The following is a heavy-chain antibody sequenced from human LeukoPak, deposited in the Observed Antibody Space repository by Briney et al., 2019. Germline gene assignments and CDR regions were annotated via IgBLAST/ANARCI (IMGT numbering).Heavy chain of an antibody. Sequence: GRSLRRSCAASGFTFSNYAMHWVRQAPGKGLEWVAVISYDGSDKYYADSVKGRFTISRDNSKNTLYLQMNSLRPEDTAVYYCARDWGRRYSSGWYGDFDYWGQGTLVTVSS. CDR1: GFTFSNYA. V-gene: IGHV3-30-3*01. CDR3: ARDWGRRYSSGWYGDFDY. CDR2: ISYDGSDK. D-gene: IGHD6-19*01. J-gene: IGHJ4*02.